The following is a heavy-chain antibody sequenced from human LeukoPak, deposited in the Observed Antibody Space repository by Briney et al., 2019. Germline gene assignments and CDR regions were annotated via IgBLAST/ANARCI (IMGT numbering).Heavy chain of an antibody. V-gene: IGHV3-23*01. CDR3: ATLARFSGSYHGVDY. D-gene: IGHD1-26*01. J-gene: IGHJ4*02. Sequence: GGSLRLSCAASGFTFSSYAMSWVRQAPEKGLEWVSAIGASGGPTFYSDSVRGRFTISRDNSKNTLYLQLNSLRAEDTAVYYCATLARFSGSYHGVDYWGQGTLVTVSS. CDR2: IGASGGPT. CDR1: GFTFSSYA.